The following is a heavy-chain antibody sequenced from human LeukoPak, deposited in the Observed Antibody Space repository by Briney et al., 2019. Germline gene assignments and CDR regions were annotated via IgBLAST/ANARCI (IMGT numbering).Heavy chain of an antibody. V-gene: IGHV3-21*01. J-gene: IGHJ6*02. D-gene: IGHD2-2*01. CDR2: ISSSSSYI. CDR3: AREDIVVVPAAMVGYYYYGMDV. CDR1: GFTFSSYS. Sequence: PGGSLRLSCAASGFTFSSYSMNWVRQAPGKGLEWVSPISSSSSYIYYADSVKGRFTISRDNAKNSLYLQMNSLRAEDTAVYYCAREDIVVVPAAMVGYYYYGMDVWGQGTTVTVSS.